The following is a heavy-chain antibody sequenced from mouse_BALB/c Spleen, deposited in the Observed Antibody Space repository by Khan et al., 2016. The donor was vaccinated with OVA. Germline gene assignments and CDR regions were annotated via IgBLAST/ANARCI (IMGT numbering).Heavy chain of an antibody. CDR1: GYAFSSSW. CDR3: ARSGYYGEFAY. CDR2: IYPGDGDT. V-gene: IGHV1-82*01. J-gene: IGHJ3*01. Sequence: QVQLQQSGPELVKPGASVKISCKASGYAFSSSWMNWVKQRPGQGLEWIGRIYPGDGDTNYNGKFKGKATLTADKSSSTAYMQLSLLTSVDSAVYCCARSGYYGEFAYWGQGTLVTVSA. D-gene: IGHD1-1*01.